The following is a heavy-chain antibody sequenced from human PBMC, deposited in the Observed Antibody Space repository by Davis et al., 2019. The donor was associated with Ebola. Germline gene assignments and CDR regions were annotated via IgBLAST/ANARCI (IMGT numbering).Heavy chain of an antibody. CDR2: ISYDGSNK. Sequence: PGGSLRLSCAASGFTFSSYGMHWVRQAPGKGLEWVAVISYDGSNKYYADSVKGRFTISRDNSKNTLYLQMNSLRAEDTAVYYCAKDFSIDGTAMDYYLDYWGQGTLVTVSS. V-gene: IGHV3-30*18. D-gene: IGHD5-18*01. CDR3: AKDFSIDGTAMDYYLDY. CDR1: GFTFSSYG. J-gene: IGHJ4*02.